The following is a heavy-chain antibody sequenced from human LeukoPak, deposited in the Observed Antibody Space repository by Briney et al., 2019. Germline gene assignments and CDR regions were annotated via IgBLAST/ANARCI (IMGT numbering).Heavy chain of an antibody. J-gene: IGHJ3*02. CDR2: IYPGDSDT. Sequence: GESLKISCKGSGYTFTSYWIGWVRQLPGKGLEWMGIIYPGDSDTRYSPSFQGQVTISADKSITTAYLQWSSLKASDIAMYYCARQVLARDAFDIWGQGTMVTVSS. CDR3: ARQVLARDAFDI. CDR1: GYTFTSYW. V-gene: IGHV5-51*01.